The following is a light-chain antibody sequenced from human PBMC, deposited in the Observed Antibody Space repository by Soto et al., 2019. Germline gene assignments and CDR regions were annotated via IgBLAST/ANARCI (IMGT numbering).Light chain of an antibody. CDR2: KNT. Sequence: SYELTQPPSVSVSPGQTVRITCSGDAMPEQYGYWYQQKPGQAPMLVIYKNTERPSGIPERFSGSSSGTTVTLTISGVQAEDEADYFCQSVDSSGAFHVFGTGTKVTVL. J-gene: IGLJ1*01. V-gene: IGLV3-25*02. CDR1: AMPEQY. CDR3: QSVDSSGAFHV.